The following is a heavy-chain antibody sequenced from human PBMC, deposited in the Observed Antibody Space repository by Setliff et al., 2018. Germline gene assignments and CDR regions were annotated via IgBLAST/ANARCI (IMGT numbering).Heavy chain of an antibody. Sequence: ASVKVSCKASGYTFTGYYMHWVRQAPGQGLEWMGIIDPSGDYTNYAQKFQGRVTMTRDTSTTTVYMELSSLRSDDTAIYYCARDMGATSAEDYWGQGTLVTVSS. CDR1: GYTFTGYY. CDR3: ARDMGATSAEDY. J-gene: IGHJ4*02. V-gene: IGHV1-46*01. CDR2: IDPSGDYT.